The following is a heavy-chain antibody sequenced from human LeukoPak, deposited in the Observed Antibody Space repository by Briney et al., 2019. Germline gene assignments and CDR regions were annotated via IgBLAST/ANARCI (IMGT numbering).Heavy chain of an antibody. D-gene: IGHD5-18*01. Sequence: GGSLRLSCAASGFTFSSYAMCWVRQAPGKGLEWVSAISGSGGSTYYADSVKGRFTISRDNSKNTVYLQMDSLRAEDTAVYYCARDRADGYNYGDYFDNWGQGTLVTVSS. CDR3: ARDRADGYNYGDYFDN. CDR1: GFTFSSYA. V-gene: IGHV3-23*01. J-gene: IGHJ4*02. CDR2: ISGSGGST.